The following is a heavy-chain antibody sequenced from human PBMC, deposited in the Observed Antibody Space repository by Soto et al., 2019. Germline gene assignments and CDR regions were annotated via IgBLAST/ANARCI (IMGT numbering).Heavy chain of an antibody. CDR3: ASHYDMWSGYLSPVDY. Sequence: QGQLVESGGDLVKPGGSLRLSCAASGYTFSDYYMSWIRQAPGQGLEWISYIDTSGTKIYYADSVKGQFAITRDNAKNSLYMEMSSLRDEDTAVDYCASHYDMWSGYLSPVDYWGQGTLVTVSS. CDR2: IDTSGTKI. D-gene: IGHD3-3*01. J-gene: IGHJ4*02. CDR1: GYTFSDYY. V-gene: IGHV3-11*01.